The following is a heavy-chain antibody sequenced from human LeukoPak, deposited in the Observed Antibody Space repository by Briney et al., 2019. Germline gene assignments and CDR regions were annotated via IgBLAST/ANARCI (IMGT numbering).Heavy chain of an antibody. V-gene: IGHV3-15*01. CDR2: IKNKTNGGTT. D-gene: IGHD1-26*01. Sequence: GGSLRLSCAASGFLLSNAYMSWVRQAPGKGLEWVGGIKNKTNGGTTDYAAPVKGRFTISRDDSKNTLYLQMNSLKTEDTAVYYCTTTIVGVTTWFDPWGQGTLVTVSS. J-gene: IGHJ5*02. CDR3: TTTIVGVTTWFDP. CDR1: GFLLSNAY.